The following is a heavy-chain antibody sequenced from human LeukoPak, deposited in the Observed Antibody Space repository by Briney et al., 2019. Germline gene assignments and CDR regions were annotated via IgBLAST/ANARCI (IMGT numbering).Heavy chain of an antibody. CDR1: GFIFSDYY. CDR3: AREETADY. Sequence: PGGSLRLSCAASGFIFSDYYMSWIRQAPGKGLEWDSYISSSGSTMYYTDSEKGRFTISRDNARNSLYLQMSSLRAEDTAVYYCAREETADYWGQGTLVTVSS. CDR2: ISSSGSTM. J-gene: IGHJ4*02. V-gene: IGHV3-11*04.